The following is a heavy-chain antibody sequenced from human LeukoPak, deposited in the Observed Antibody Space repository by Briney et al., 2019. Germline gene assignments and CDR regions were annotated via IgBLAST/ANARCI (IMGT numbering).Heavy chain of an antibody. Sequence: GGSLRLSCAASGFTFSSYGMHWVRQAPGKGLEWVAVISYDGSNKYYADSVKGRFTISRDNSKNTLYLQMNSLRAEDTAVYYCAKSYYDFWSGFSKTQVGMDVWGQGTTVTVSS. D-gene: IGHD3-3*01. V-gene: IGHV3-30*18. CDR2: ISYDGSNK. CDR1: GFTFSSYG. J-gene: IGHJ6*02. CDR3: AKSYYDFWSGFSKTQVGMDV.